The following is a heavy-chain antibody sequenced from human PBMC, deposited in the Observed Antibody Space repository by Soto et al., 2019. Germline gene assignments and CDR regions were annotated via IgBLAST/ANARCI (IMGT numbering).Heavy chain of an antibody. CDR1: GFTFSDYY. J-gene: IGHJ5*02. Sequence: GGSLRLSCAASGFTFSDYYMSWIRQAPGKGLEWVSYISSSGSTIYYADSVKGRFTISRDNAKNSLYLQMNSLRAEDTAVYYCARVRSTYSSSWYSPWGQGTLVTVSS. CDR3: ARVRSTYSSSWYSP. CDR2: ISSSGSTI. D-gene: IGHD6-13*01. V-gene: IGHV3-11*01.